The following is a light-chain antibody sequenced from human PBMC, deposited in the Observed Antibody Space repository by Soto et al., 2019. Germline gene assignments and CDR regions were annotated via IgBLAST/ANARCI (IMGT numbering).Light chain of an antibody. CDR3: QQYGSSPGT. Sequence: EIVLTQSPGTLSLSPGERATLSCRASQSVSSSSLAGSQQKPGQAPRRLIYGASSRATGIPDRFSGSGSGTDFTLTISRLEPEDCAVYYCQQYGSSPGTFGQGTKLEIK. CDR1: QSVSSSS. J-gene: IGKJ2*01. CDR2: GAS. V-gene: IGKV3-20*01.